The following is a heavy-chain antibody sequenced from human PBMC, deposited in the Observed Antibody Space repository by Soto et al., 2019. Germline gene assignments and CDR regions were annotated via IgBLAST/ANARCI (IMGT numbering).Heavy chain of an antibody. D-gene: IGHD6-13*01. CDR2: IYSGGST. CDR1: GFTLRNSR. Sequence: PGGSLRLSCAASGFTLRNSRMSWVRQAPGKGLEWVSVIYSGGSTYYADSVKGRFTISRDNSKNTLYLQMNSLRAEDTAVYYCASTVWYSSSWYVFDYWGEGTLVTVSS. V-gene: IGHV3-66*01. J-gene: IGHJ4*02. CDR3: ASTVWYSSSWYVFDY.